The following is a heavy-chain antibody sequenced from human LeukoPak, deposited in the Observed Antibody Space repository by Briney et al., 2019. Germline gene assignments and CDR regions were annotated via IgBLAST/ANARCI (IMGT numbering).Heavy chain of an antibody. D-gene: IGHD6-19*01. CDR2: IYSGGST. Sequence: GGSLRLSCAASGFTLSSNYMSWVRQAPGKGLERVSGIYSGGSTYYTDSVKGRFTISRHNSKNTLYLQMNSLSAEDTAVYYCASAGYSSGWYPYYFDYWGQGTLVTVSS. V-gene: IGHV3-53*04. CDR1: GFTLSSNY. J-gene: IGHJ4*02. CDR3: ASAGYSSGWYPYYFDY.